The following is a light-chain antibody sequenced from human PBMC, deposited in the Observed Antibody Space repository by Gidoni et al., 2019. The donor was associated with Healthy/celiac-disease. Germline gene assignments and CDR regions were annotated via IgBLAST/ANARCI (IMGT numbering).Light chain of an antibody. V-gene: IGLV2-14*03. CDR1: SSDVGGYNY. J-gene: IGLJ2*01. CDR3: SSYTSSSIVV. Sequence: QSALTQPASESGSPGQSFTIPCTGTSSDVGGYNYVSWYQPHTGKAPNLMIYAVSNRPSGVSTRFPGSKSGNTSSLTISGLQAEDEADYYCSSYTSSSIVVFGGGTKLTVL. CDR2: AVS.